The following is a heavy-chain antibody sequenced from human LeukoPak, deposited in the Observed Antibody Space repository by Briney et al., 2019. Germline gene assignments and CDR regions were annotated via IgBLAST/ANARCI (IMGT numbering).Heavy chain of an antibody. CDR3: ARAERDCYDSSGYSNENWFDP. Sequence: ASVKVSCKASGYTFTSYAMHWVRQAPGQRLEWMGWLNAGNGNTKYSQKFQGRVTITRDTSASTAYMELSSLRSEDTAVYYCARAERDCYDSSGYSNENWFDPWGQGTLVTVSS. CDR2: LNAGNGNT. D-gene: IGHD3-22*01. V-gene: IGHV1-3*01. CDR1: GYTFTSYA. J-gene: IGHJ5*02.